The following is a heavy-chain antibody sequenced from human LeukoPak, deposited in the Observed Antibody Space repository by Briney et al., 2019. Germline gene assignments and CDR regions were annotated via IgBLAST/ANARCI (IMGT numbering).Heavy chain of an antibody. Sequence: ASVKVSCKTSGYSENFYGITWVRQVAGQGLEWMGWISAQHGQTEYAPNSQDRVTMTTDTYTNTAYMELRSLRSDDTAVYYCARAGEYYDILTGYTNWGQGTLVTVSS. CDR1: GYSENFYG. CDR3: ARAGEYYDILTGYTN. CDR2: ISAQHGQT. J-gene: IGHJ4*02. V-gene: IGHV1-18*01. D-gene: IGHD3-9*01.